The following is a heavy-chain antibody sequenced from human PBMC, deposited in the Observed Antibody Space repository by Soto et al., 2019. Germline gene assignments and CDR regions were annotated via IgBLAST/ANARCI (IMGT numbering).Heavy chain of an antibody. CDR1: GFTFSSYA. J-gene: IGHJ6*02. CDR2: ISGSGGST. CDR3: AKGSMVRGVSVGYYGMDV. D-gene: IGHD3-10*01. Sequence: PGGSLRLSCAASGFTFSSYAMSWVRQAPGKGLEWVSAISGSGGSTYYADSVKGRFTISRDNSKNTLYLQMNSLRAEDTAVYYCAKGSMVRGVSVGYYGMDVWGQGTTVTVSS. V-gene: IGHV3-23*01.